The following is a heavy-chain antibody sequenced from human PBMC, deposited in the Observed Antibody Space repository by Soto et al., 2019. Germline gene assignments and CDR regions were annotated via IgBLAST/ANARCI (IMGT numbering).Heavy chain of an antibody. CDR2: INHSGST. D-gene: IGHD3-22*01. CDR1: GGSFSGYY. Sequence: SETLSLTCAVYGGSFSGYYWSWIRQPPGKGLEWIGEINHSGSTNYNPSLKSRVTISVDTSKNQFSLKLSSVTAADTAVYYCARGYYYDSSGYYRKSSPFDYWGQGTLVTVSS. V-gene: IGHV4-34*01. J-gene: IGHJ4*02. CDR3: ARGYYYDSSGYYRKSSPFDY.